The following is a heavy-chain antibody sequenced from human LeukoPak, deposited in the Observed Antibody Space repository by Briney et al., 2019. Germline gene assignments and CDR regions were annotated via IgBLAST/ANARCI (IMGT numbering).Heavy chain of an antibody. J-gene: IGHJ4*02. D-gene: IGHD5-18*01. Sequence: SVKVSCKASGGTFSSYAISWVRQAPGQGLEWMGGTIPIFGTANYAQKFQGRVTITADESTSTAYMELSSLRSEDTAVYYCARAVGYSYGQFDYWGQGTLVTVSS. CDR3: ARAVGYSYGQFDY. CDR1: GGTFSSYA. V-gene: IGHV1-69*13. CDR2: TIPIFGTA.